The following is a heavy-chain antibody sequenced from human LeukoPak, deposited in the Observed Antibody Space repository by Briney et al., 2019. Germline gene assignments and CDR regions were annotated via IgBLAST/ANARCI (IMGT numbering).Heavy chain of an antibody. CDR3: ARIAKDCGGDCFADY. D-gene: IGHD2-21*01. V-gene: IGHV3-66*01. Sequence: PGGSLRLSCAPSALTVSGNSVTWLRQIPGEGLEWVSAIYYGGSTFYADSVKGRFIISRDTSKNTWTLQMNSLRVEDTVVYYCARIAKDCGGDCFADYWGQGTLVTVSS. CDR1: ALTVSGNS. J-gene: IGHJ4*02. CDR2: IYYGGST.